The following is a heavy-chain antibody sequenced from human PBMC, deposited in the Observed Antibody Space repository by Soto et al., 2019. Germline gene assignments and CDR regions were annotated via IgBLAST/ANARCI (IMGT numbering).Heavy chain of an antibody. CDR3: AKAYDSSGYYSAALEHYFDY. Sequence: GGSLRLSCAASGFTFSSYAMSWVRQAPGKGLEWVSAISGSGGSTYYADSVKGRFTISRDNSKNTLYLQMNSLRAEDTAVYYCAKAYDSSGYYSAALEHYFDYWGQGTLVTVSS. CDR1: GFTFSSYA. J-gene: IGHJ4*02. D-gene: IGHD3-22*01. V-gene: IGHV3-23*01. CDR2: ISGSGGST.